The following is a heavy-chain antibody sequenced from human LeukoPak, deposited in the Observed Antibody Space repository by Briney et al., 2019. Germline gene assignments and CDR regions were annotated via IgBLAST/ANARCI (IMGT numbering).Heavy chain of an antibody. D-gene: IGHD3-3*01. CDR2: LYHSGRT. V-gene: IGHV4-38-2*02. Sequence: SDTLSLTCTVSGYSISRGYYWGWIRPPPGKGLEWIGNLYHSGRTHYTPSLKSRVTISLETSKNQFSLKLKSVPAADPAVYYCARNPGLYDFWSGFHQHAFDRWGQGTTVTVSS. J-gene: IGHJ3*02. CDR3: ARNPGLYDFWSGFHQHAFDR. CDR1: GYSISRGYY.